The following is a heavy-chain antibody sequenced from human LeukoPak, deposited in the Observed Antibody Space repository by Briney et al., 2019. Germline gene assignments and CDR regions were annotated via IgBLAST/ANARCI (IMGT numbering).Heavy chain of an antibody. D-gene: IGHD2-2*01. J-gene: IGHJ4*02. CDR2: ISYDGSNK. CDR3: ARDQIHSSTSCLDY. CDR1: GFTFSSYA. V-gene: IGHV3-30*04. Sequence: GGSLRLSCAASGFTFSSYAMHWVRQAPDKGREGVAVISYDGSNKYYADSVKGRFTISRDNSKNTLYLQMNSLRAEDTAVYYCARDQIHSSTSCLDYWGQGTLVTVSS.